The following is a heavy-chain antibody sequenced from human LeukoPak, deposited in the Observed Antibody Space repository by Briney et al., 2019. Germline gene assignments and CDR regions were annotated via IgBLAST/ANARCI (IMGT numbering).Heavy chain of an antibody. D-gene: IGHD1-26*01. J-gene: IGHJ4*02. CDR3: ATAGGWELPFDY. CDR2: VDPEDGET. Sequence: GASVKVSCKVSGYTFTDYYMHWVQQAPGKGLEWMGLVDPEDGETIYAERFQGRVTITADTSTDTAYMELSSLRSEDTAVYYCATAGGWELPFDYWGQGTLVTVSS. V-gene: IGHV1-69-2*01. CDR1: GYTFTDYY.